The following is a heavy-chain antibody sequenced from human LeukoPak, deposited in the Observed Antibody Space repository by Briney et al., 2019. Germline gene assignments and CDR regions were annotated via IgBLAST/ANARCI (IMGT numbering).Heavy chain of an antibody. Sequence: ASVKVSCKASGGTFSSYAISWVRQAPGQGLEWMGGIIPIFGTANYAQKFQGRVTITTDESTSTAHMELSSLRSEDTAVYYCAARGGVRFLEWLPLNVWGKGTTVTVSS. CDR3: AARGGVRFLEWLPLNV. CDR1: GGTFSSYA. D-gene: IGHD3-3*01. J-gene: IGHJ6*04. V-gene: IGHV1-69*05. CDR2: IIPIFGTA.